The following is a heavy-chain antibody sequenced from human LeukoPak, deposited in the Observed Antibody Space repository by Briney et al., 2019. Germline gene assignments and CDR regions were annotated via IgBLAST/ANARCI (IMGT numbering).Heavy chain of an antibody. J-gene: IGHJ4*02. CDR1: GGTFSSYA. CDR2: MNPNSGNT. Sequence: ASVKVSCKASGGTFSSYAISWVRQATGQGLEWMGWMNPNSGNTGYAQKFQGRVTMTRNTSISTAYMELSSLRSEDTAVYYCARAYYYGSGSYWIYWGQGTLVTVSS. V-gene: IGHV1-8*02. CDR3: ARAYYYGSGSYWIY. D-gene: IGHD3-10*01.